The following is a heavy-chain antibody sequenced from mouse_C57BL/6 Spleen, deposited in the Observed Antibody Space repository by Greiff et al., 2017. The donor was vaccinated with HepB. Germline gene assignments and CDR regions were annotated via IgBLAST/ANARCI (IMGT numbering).Heavy chain of an antibody. V-gene: IGHV14-1*01. Sequence: EVQLQQSGAELVRPGASVKLSCTASGFNIKDYYMHWVKQRPEQGLEWIGRIDPEDGDTEYAPKFQGKATMTADTSSNTAYLQLSRLTSEDTAVYYCLLLRFHWYFDVWGTGTTVTVSS. CDR3: LLLRFHWYFDV. CDR1: GFNIKDYY. D-gene: IGHD1-1*01. J-gene: IGHJ1*03. CDR2: IDPEDGDT.